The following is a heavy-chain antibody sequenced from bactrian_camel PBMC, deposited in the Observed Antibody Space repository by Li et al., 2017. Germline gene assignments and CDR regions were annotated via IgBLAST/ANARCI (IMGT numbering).Heavy chain of an antibody. J-gene: IGHJ4*01. V-gene: IGHV3S40*01. CDR3: SNNVHAPRVVPGIACAPQEY. CDR2: LASDGRHT. CDR1: GFTFSSSD. Sequence: VESGGGLVQPGGSLRLSCAASGFTFSSSDMIWVRQAPGKGLEWLSALASDGRHTYYADSVKGRFTMSRDNDWRTVYLQMNGLTPEDTAMYYCSNNVHAPRVVPGIACAPQEYWGQGTQVTVS. D-gene: IGHD2*01.